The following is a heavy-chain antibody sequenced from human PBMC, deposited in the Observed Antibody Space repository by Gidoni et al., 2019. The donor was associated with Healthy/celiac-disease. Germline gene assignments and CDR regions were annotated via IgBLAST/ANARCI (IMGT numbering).Heavy chain of an antibody. CDR3: ARDSPCGGGDCYSWYFDL. CDR2: ISYDGSNK. Sequence: QVQLVESGGGVAQPGRSLRLSCAASGFTFSGYAMHWVRQAPGKGLEWVAVISYDGSNKYYADSVKGRFTISRDNSKNTLYLQMNSLRAEDTAVYYCARDSPCGGGDCYSWYFDLWGRGTLVTVSS. D-gene: IGHD2-21*02. V-gene: IGHV3-30*01. J-gene: IGHJ2*01. CDR1: GFTFSGYA.